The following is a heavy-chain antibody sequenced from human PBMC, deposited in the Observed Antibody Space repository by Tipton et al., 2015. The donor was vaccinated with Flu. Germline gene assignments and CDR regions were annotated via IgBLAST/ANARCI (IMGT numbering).Heavy chain of an antibody. CDR3: ARGGCSSTSCYYYCYGMDV. CDR1: GFTFISHW. J-gene: IGHJ6*02. V-gene: IGHV3-7*04. CDR2: IKQDGSQI. Sequence: SLRLSCAASGFTFISHWMNWVRQAPGKGLEWVANIKQDGSQIYYVDSVKGRFTISRDNAKNSLYLQMNSLRAEDTAVYYCARGGCSSTSCYYYCYGMDVWGQGTTVTVSS. D-gene: IGHD2-2*01.